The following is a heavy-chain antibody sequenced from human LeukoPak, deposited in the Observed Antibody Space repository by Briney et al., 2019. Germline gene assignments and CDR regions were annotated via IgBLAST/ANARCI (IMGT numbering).Heavy chain of an antibody. J-gene: IGHJ4*02. D-gene: IGHD6-19*01. CDR3: AKVGIAVAGKVLYYFDY. CDR1: GFTFSSYA. CDR2: ISGSGGST. V-gene: IGHV3-23*01. Sequence: GGSLRLSCAASGFTFSSYAMSWVRQAPGKGLECVSAISGSGGSTYYADSVKGRFTISRDNSKNTLYLQMNSLRAEDTAVYYCAKVGIAVAGKVLYYFDYWGQGTLVTVSS.